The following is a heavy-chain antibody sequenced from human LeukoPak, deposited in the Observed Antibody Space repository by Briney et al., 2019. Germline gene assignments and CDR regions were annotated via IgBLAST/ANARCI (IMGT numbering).Heavy chain of an antibody. D-gene: IGHD2-2*01. CDR3: ARAQVSSFADY. V-gene: IGHV4-59*12. Sequence: SETLSLTCTVSGDSISGYYWSWIRQPPGKGLEWIGYFYYSGSTNYNPSLKSRVTISVDTSKNQFSLKLSSVTAADTAVYYCARAQVSSFADYWGQGTLVTVSS. J-gene: IGHJ4*02. CDR2: FYYSGST. CDR1: GDSISGYY.